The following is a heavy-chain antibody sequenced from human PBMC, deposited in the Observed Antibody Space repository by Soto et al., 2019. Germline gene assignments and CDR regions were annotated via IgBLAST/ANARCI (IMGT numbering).Heavy chain of an antibody. D-gene: IGHD4-17*01. CDR1: GGSFSGYY. J-gene: IGHJ4*02. V-gene: IGHV4-34*01. CDR3: AREDYGGNSALVY. CDR2: INHSGST. Sequence: QVQLQQWGAGLLKPSETLSLTCAVYGGSFSGYYWSWIRQPPGKGLEWIGEINHSGSTNYNPSLKSRVTISVDTSKNQFSLKLSSVTAADTAVYYCAREDYGGNSALVYWGQGTLVTVSS.